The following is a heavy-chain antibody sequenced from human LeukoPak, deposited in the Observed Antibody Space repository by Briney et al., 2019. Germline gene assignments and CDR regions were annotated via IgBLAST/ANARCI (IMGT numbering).Heavy chain of an antibody. CDR3: ARMDGYNDFDY. V-gene: IGHV4-39*01. D-gene: IGHD5-24*01. CDR1: GGSISSSSYY. CDR2: IYYSGST. Sequence: KASETLSLTCTVSGGSISSSSYYGGWIRQPPGRGLEWIGSIYYSGSTYSNPSIKSRVTISVDTSKNQFSLKLSSVTAADTAVYYCARMDGYNDFDYWGQGTLVTVSS. J-gene: IGHJ4*02.